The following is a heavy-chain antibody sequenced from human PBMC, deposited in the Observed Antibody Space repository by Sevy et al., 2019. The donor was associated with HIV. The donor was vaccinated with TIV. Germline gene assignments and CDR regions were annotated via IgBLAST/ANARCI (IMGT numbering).Heavy chain of an antibody. Sequence: SETLSLTCTVSGGSVSSGSYYWSWIRQPPGKGLEWIGYIYYSGSTNYNPSLKSRVTISVDTSKNQFSLELGSVTAADAALYYCARALNSPHMITFGVVIPHAFDIWGQGTMVTVSS. V-gene: IGHV4-61*01. CDR3: ARALNSPHMITFGVVIPHAFDI. CDR2: IYYSGST. D-gene: IGHD3-16*02. CDR1: GGSVSSGSYY. J-gene: IGHJ3*02.